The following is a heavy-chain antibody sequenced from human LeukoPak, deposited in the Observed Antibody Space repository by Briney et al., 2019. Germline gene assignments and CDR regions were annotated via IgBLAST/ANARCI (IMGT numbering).Heavy chain of an antibody. V-gene: IGHV4-61*02. D-gene: IGHD4-23*01. CDR1: GGPVNSGNFF. J-gene: IGHJ6*02. CDR2: NYSRGTA. Sequence: PSETLSLTCHVSGGPVNSGNFFQTWIRQPAGKGLEWIGRNYSRGTANYNRSLKGRVTISMDTSKNQFSLEVYSATAADTAVYFCASSRVSTPAHNFGMDVWGQGTTVIVSS. CDR3: ASSRVSTPAHNFGMDV.